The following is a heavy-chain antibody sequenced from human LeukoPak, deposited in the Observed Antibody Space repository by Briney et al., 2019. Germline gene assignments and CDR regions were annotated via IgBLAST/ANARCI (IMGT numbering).Heavy chain of an antibody. CDR1: GGSISSSTYF. Sequence: SETLSLTCTVSGGSISSSTYFWGWIRQPPGKGLEWIGTIYYSGSTYYNPSLKSRVTISVDTSKNQFSLKLSSVTAADTAVYYCARESLTWLQSRTSWFDPWGQGTLVTVSS. CDR2: IYYSGST. CDR3: ARESLTWLQSRTSWFDP. D-gene: IGHD5-24*01. J-gene: IGHJ5*02. V-gene: IGHV4-39*07.